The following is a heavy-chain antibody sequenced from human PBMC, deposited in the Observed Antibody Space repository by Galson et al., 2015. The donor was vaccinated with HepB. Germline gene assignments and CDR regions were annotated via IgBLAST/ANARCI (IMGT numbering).Heavy chain of an antibody. V-gene: IGHV1-69*13. D-gene: IGHD5-12*01. J-gene: IGHJ6*02. CDR2: IIPIFGTA. CDR1: GGTFSSYA. CDR3: ASQDIVATIGVGEPHYGMDV. Sequence: SVKVSCKASGGTFSSYAISWVRQAPGQGLEWMGGIIPIFGTANYAQKFQGRVTITADESTSTAYMELSSLRSEDTAVYYCASQDIVATIGVGEPHYGMDVWGQGTTVTVSS.